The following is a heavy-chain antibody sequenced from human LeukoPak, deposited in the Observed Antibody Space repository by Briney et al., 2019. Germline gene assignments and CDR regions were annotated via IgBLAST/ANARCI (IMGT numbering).Heavy chain of an antibody. D-gene: IGHD3-22*01. CDR1: GGSISSDHW. Sequence: PSETLSPTCAVSGGSISSDHWWTWVRQPPGKGLEWVGQTYHSGSTNYNPSLKSRVTMSVDKSKNQFSLKLTSVTAADTAVYYCARDLVDSGGYYFDYWGQGTLVTVSS. J-gene: IGHJ4*02. CDR2: TYHSGST. CDR3: ARDLVDSGGYYFDY. V-gene: IGHV4-4*02.